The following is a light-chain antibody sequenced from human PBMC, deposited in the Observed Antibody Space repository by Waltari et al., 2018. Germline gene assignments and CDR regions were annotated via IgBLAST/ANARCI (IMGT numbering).Light chain of an antibody. CDR2: EDI. CDR3: YSTDFSGHDRV. J-gene: IGLJ3*02. Sequence: SYELTQPPSVSVSPGQTARITCSGDASSKNYAYLCQQKSCQAPVLVSYEDIKRSTGMRGGVSGSSSGTTSTLTISGSHVDDEADYYCYSTDFSGHDRVFGGGTKLTIL. CDR1: ASSKNY. V-gene: IGLV3-10*01.